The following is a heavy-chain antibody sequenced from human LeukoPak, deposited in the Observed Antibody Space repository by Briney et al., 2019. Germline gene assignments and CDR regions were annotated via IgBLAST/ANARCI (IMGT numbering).Heavy chain of an antibody. CDR2: ISSSGSTI. J-gene: IGHJ4*02. CDR3: ARETYFDY. CDR1: GFTFSSYE. V-gene: IGHV3-48*03. Sequence: PGGSLRLSCVASGFTFSSYEMSWVRQAPGKGLEWLSYISSSGSTIYYADFVKGRFTISRDNAKNSVYLQMHSLRAEDTAVYYCARETYFDYWGQGTLLTVSS.